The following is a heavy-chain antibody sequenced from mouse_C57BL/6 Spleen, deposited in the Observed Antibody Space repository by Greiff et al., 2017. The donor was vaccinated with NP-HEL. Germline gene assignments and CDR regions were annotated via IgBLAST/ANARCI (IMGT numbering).Heavy chain of an antibody. V-gene: IGHV14-4*01. CDR2: IDPENGDT. D-gene: IGHD1-1*01. CDR3: TTDYGR. CDR1: GFNIKDDY. Sequence: EVQLQQSGAELVRPGASVKLSCTASGFNIKDDYMHWVKQRPEQGLEWIGWIDPENGDTEYASKFQGNATITADTSSNTAYLQHSSLTSEDTAGYYCTTDYGRWGQGTTLTVSS. J-gene: IGHJ2*01.